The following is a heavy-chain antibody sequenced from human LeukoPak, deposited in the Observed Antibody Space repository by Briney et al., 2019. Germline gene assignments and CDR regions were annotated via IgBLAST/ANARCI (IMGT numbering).Heavy chain of an antibody. J-gene: IGHJ4*02. CDR3: ARDQGATLVRGVTPYLDY. CDR2: ISYDGSDE. V-gene: IGHV3-30*04. CDR1: GFTFSSYA. D-gene: IGHD3-10*01. Sequence: GGSLRLSCAASGFTFSSYAMHWLRQAPGKGLEWVSIISYDGSDEKFADSVKGRFTISRDNSKNMVFLQMNSLRAEDTAVYYCARDQGATLVRGVTPYLDYWGQGTLVSVSS.